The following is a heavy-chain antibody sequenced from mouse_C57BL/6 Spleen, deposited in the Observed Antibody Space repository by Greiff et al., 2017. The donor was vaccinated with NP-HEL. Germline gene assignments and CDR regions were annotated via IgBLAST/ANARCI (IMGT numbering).Heavy chain of an antibody. CDR3: AGYYYYGSSYWYFDV. Sequence: VQLKQSVAELVRPGASVKLSCTASGFNIKNTYMHWVKQRPEQGLEWIGRIDPANGNTKYAPKFQGKATITADTSSNTAYLQLSSLTSEDTAIYYCAGYYYYGSSYWYFDVWGTGTTVTVSS. D-gene: IGHD1-1*01. CDR2: IDPANGNT. CDR1: GFNIKNTY. J-gene: IGHJ1*03. V-gene: IGHV14-3*01.